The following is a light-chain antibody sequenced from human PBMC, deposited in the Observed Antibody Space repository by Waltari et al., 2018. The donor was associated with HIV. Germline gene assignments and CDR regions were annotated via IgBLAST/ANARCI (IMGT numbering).Light chain of an antibody. V-gene: IGLV6-57*02. J-gene: IGLJ3*02. CDR2: EDN. Sequence: NXMLTQPXSVSESPXKTVTIXXXXXXXXIAXNYVQWYXXXXGSXXTIVIFEDNQRPSGGPYRFSCSIDSPSXSASLTISGLKTEDEADYYCQSYDTNNVVFGGGTKLXVL. CDR1: XXXIAXNY. CDR3: QSYDTNNVV.